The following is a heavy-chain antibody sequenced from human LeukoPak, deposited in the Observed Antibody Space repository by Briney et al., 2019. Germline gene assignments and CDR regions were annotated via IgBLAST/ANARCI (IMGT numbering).Heavy chain of an antibody. J-gene: IGHJ6*02. Sequence: SQTLSLTCAISGDSVSSNSVAWSWIRQSPSRGLEWLGRTYYRSKWYTDYAVSVNSRITTNPDTSKNQFSLQLNSVTPEDTAVYYCARDSGSYDYGMDVWGQGTTVTVSS. V-gene: IGHV6-1*01. CDR3: ARDSGSYDYGMDV. CDR2: TYYRSKWYT. D-gene: IGHD1-26*01. CDR1: GDSVSSNSVA.